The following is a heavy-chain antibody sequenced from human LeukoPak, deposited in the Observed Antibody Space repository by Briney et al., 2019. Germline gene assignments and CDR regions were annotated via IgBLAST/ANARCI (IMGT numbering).Heavy chain of an antibody. D-gene: IGHD3-22*01. CDR3: ASTYYYDSSGYRASGYFDY. V-gene: IGHV4-31*11. CDR1: GGSFSGYY. CDR2: IYYSGGT. Sequence: SETLSLTCAVYGGSFSGYYWSWIRQHPGKGLEWIGYIYYSGGTYYNPSLKSRVTISVDTSKNQFSLKLSSVTAADTAVYYCASTYYYDSSGYRASGYFDYWGQGTLVTVSS. J-gene: IGHJ4*02.